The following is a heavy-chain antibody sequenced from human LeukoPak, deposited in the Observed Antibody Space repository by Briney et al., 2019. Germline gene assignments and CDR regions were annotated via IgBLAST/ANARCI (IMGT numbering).Heavy chain of an antibody. D-gene: IGHD3-3*02. CDR3: VHDSPGNFGFDY. Sequence: SGPTLVNPTQTLTLTCTFSGFPLTTSGVGVAWIRQPPGKALEWVAHIYGNDIKRYSPSLKNRLSITKDTSENQVVLTMASMDPVDTATFYCVHDSPGNFGFDYWGQGILVTV. J-gene: IGHJ4*02. V-gene: IGHV2-5*01. CDR2: IYGNDIK. CDR1: GFPLTTSGVG.